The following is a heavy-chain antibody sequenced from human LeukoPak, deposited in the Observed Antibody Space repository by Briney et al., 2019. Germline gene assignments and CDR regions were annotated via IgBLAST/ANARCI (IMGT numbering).Heavy chain of an antibody. CDR2: INPNSGGT. CDR3: ATVEMATIKGAFDI. CDR1: GYTFTGYY. Sequence: GASVKVSCKASGYTFTGYYMHWVRQAPGQGLEWTGWINPNSGGTKYAQKFQGRVTMTRDTSISTAYMELSRLRSDDTAVYYCATVEMATIKGAFDIWGQGTKVTVSS. V-gene: IGHV1-2*02. J-gene: IGHJ3*02. D-gene: IGHD5-24*01.